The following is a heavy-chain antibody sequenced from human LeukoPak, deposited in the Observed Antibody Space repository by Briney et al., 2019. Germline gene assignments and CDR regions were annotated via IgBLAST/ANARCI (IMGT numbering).Heavy chain of an antibody. D-gene: IGHD1-14*01. CDR2: ISAYNGNT. CDR3: ARGSKGGTSHFDY. J-gene: IGHJ4*02. Sequence: GASVKVSCKASGYAFTSYGISWVRQAPGQGLEWMGWISAYNGNTNYAQKFQGRVTMTRNTSISTAYMELSSLRSEDTAVYYCARGSKGGTSHFDYWGQGTLVTVSS. V-gene: IGHV1-18*01. CDR1: GYAFTSYG.